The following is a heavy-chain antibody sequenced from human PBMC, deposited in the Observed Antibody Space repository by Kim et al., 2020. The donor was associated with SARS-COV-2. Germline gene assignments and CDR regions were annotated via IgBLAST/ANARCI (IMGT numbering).Heavy chain of an antibody. CDR3: ARANGAPVSYYYFWGGYNRPNWFDP. D-gene: IGHD3-3*01. J-gene: IGHJ5*02. CDR2: MNPNSGNT. V-gene: IGHV1-8*01. CDR1: GYTFTSYD. Sequence: VKVSCKASGYTFTSYDINWVRQATGQGLEWMGWMNPNSGNTGYAQKFQGRVTMTRNTSISTAYMELSSLGSEDTAVYYCARANGAPVSYYYFWGGYNRPNWFDPWGQGTLVTVSS.